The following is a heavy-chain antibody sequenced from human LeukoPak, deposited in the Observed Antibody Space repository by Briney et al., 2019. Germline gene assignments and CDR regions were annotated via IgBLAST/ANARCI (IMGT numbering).Heavy chain of an antibody. CDR3: AKGGSSWSEFDY. J-gene: IGHJ4*02. CDR1: GFTFSSYA. Sequence: GGSLRLSCAASGFTFSSYAMSWVRQAPGKGLEWVSGISASGGLTYYADSVKGRFTISRDNSKNTLHLQMNSLRDDDTAVYYCAKGGSSWSEFDYWGQGTLATVSS. V-gene: IGHV3-23*01. D-gene: IGHD6-13*01. CDR2: ISASGGLT.